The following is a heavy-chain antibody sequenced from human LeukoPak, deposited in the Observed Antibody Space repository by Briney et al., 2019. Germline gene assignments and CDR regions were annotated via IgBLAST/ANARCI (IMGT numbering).Heavy chain of an antibody. CDR3: TRENYVPDS. J-gene: IGHJ5*02. D-gene: IGHD3-10*02. CDR1: GYTFSPYW. CDR2: ISNGGGAT. V-gene: IGHV3-7*03. Sequence: PGGSLRLSCVASGYTFSPYWMSWVRQIPGKGLEWVASISNGGGATYYVDSVRGRFTISRDDAKNSLFLQMNGLRSDGTAVYYCTRENYVPDSWGQGTLVTVSS.